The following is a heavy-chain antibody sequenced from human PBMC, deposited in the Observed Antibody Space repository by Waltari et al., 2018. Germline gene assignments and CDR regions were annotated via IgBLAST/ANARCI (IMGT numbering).Heavy chain of an antibody. CDR2: IRYDGNNQ. Sequence: QVQLVESGGGVVQPGGSRTLSCAASGFPFSTSGMHWVRQAPGKGLEWVAFIRYDGNNQQYGDFVKGRFTISRDNSKNTLYLQMNSLRAEDTAVYYCARYCSGNSCPEYYFDYWGQGTLVTVSS. D-gene: IGHD3-22*01. J-gene: IGHJ4*02. CDR1: GFPFSTSG. CDR3: ARYCSGNSCPEYYFDY. V-gene: IGHV3-30*02.